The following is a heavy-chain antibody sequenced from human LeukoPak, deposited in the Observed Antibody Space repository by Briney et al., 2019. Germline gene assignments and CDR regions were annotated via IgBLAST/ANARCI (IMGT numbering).Heavy chain of an antibody. Sequence: KPSKTLSLSCTASGGTISSKYWRCIGQPPGKVPKGIGYIYYSGSTNYNPSLKSRVTISVDTSKNQFSLKLSSVTAADTAVYYCARGAGGNWFDAWGQGTLVTVSS. J-gene: IGHJ5*02. CDR1: GGTISSKY. D-gene: IGHD3-10*01. CDR2: IYYSGST. V-gene: IGHV4-59*01. CDR3: ARGAGGNWFDA.